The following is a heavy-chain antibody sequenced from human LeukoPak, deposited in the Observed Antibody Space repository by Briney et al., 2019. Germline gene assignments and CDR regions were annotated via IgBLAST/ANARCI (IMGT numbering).Heavy chain of an antibody. J-gene: IGHJ4*02. V-gene: IGHV3-30*18. CDR3: AKVGSYDFWSGCIN. CDR2: ISYDGSNK. CDR1: GFTFSSYG. Sequence: GGSLRLSCAASGFTFSSYGMHWVRQAPGKGLEWVAVISYDGSNKYYADSVKGRFTISRDNSKNTLYLQMNSLRAEDTAVYYCAKVGSYDFWSGCINWGQGTLGTVSS. D-gene: IGHD3-3*01.